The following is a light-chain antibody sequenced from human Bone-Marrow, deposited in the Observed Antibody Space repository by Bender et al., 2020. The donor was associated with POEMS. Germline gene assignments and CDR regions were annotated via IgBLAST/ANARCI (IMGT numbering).Light chain of an antibody. CDR3: CSYAGSKNVV. CDR2: EVS. CDR1: SSDVGSNNL. J-gene: IGLJ2*01. V-gene: IGLV2-23*02. Sequence: QSALTQPASVSGSPGQSITISCTGTSSDVGSNNLVSWYQQHPGKAPKLIIYEVSKRPSGVSNRFSGSKSGNTASLTISGFQAEDEADYYCCSYAGSKNVVFGGGTKLTVL.